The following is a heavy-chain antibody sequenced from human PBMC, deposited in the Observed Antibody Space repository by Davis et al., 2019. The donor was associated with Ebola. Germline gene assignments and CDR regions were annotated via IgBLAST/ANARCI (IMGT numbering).Heavy chain of an antibody. Sequence: MPSETLSLTCAVYGGSFSGYYWSWIRQPPGKGLEWIGEINHSGSTYYNPSLKSRVTISVDTSKNQFSLKLSSVTAADTAVYYCAREDRYYYGSGSYYTRGIASRYYYYGMDVWGQGTTVTVSS. CDR1: GGSFSGYY. D-gene: IGHD3-10*01. V-gene: IGHV4-34*01. J-gene: IGHJ6*02. CDR3: AREDRYYYGSGSYYTRGIASRYYYYGMDV. CDR2: INHSGST.